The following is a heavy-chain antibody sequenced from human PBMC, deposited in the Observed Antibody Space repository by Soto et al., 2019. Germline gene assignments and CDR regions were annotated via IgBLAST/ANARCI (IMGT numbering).Heavy chain of an antibody. V-gene: IGHV1-69*02. Sequence: SVKVSCKASGGTFSSYTISWVRQAPGQGLEWMGRTIPILGIANYAQKFQGRVTITADKSTSTAYMELSSLRSEDTAVYYCATSITQPDAFDIWGQGTMVTVSS. CDR1: GGTFSSYT. CDR2: TIPILGIA. J-gene: IGHJ3*02. D-gene: IGHD3-10*01. CDR3: ATSITQPDAFDI.